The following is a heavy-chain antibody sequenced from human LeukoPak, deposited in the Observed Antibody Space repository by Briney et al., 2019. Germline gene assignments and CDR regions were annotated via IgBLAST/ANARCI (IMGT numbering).Heavy chain of an antibody. CDR2: IDAGNGNT. J-gene: IGHJ4*02. V-gene: IGHV1-3*01. CDR3: ARESGVTGRFCDY. D-gene: IGHD3-3*01. Sequence: ASVKVSCKASGYSFTSYAIHWVRQAPGQRLGWMGWIDAGNGNTTYSQKFQGRVTITRDTSASTAYMELSSLRSDDTAVYYCARESGVTGRFCDYWGQGTLVTVSS. CDR1: GYSFTSYA.